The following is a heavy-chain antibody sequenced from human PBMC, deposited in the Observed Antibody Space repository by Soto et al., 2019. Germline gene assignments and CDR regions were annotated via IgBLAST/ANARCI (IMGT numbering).Heavy chain of an antibody. J-gene: IGHJ4*02. CDR3: ARLTPLIAVRTYSEGYYFDY. CDR2: INPSGGST. CDR1: GYTFTKYY. V-gene: IGHV1-46*01. Sequence: GASVTVSCKESGYTFTKYYMHWVRQAPGQGLEWMGIINPSGGSTSYAQKFQGRVTMTRDTSTSTVYMELSSLRSEDTAVYYCARLTPLIAVRTYSEGYYFDYWGQGTLVTVSS. D-gene: IGHD2-15*01.